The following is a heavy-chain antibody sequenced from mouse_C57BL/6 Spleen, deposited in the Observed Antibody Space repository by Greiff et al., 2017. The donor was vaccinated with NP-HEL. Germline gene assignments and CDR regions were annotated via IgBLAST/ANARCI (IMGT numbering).Heavy chain of an antibody. CDR1: GFPFSSYG. Sequence: EVKLVESGGDLVKPGGSLKLSCAASGFPFSSYGMSWVRQTPDKRLEWVATISSGGSYTSYPDSVKGRFTISRDNAKNTLYLQMSSLKSEDTAMYYCARHGAGLDYWGQGTTLTVSS. V-gene: IGHV5-6*01. CDR2: ISSGGSYT. J-gene: IGHJ2*01. CDR3: ARHGAGLDY.